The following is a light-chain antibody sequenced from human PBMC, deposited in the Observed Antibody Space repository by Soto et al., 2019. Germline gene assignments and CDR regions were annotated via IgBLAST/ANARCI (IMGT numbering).Light chain of an antibody. Sequence: EIVLTQSPAALSLSPGERCTRSCRASQSVSNYLAWYQQRPGQAPRLLIYDASNRATDIPARFSGSGSGTDFTLTISSLEPEDFAVYYCQQRSNWFTFGQGTRLEIK. V-gene: IGKV3-11*01. CDR2: DAS. CDR1: QSVSNY. J-gene: IGKJ5*01. CDR3: QQRSNWFT.